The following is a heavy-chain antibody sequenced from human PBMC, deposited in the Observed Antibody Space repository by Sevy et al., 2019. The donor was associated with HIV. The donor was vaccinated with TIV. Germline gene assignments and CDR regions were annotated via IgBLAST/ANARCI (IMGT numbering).Heavy chain of an antibody. Sequence: GGSLRLSCAASGFSFSSHGMHWVRQAPGKGLEWQPVISYDGNKKYYADSVKGRFTISRDNSKNTLYLQMNSLRPEDTAVYYCARDGGWYNYAPSDYWGQGTLVTVSS. D-gene: IGHD1-1*01. CDR3: ARDGGWYNYAPSDY. V-gene: IGHV3-30*03. J-gene: IGHJ4*02. CDR1: GFSFSSHG. CDR2: ISYDGNKK.